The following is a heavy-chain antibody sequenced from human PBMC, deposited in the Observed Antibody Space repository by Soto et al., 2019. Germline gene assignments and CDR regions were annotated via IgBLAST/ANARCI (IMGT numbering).Heavy chain of an antibody. CDR3: ASQMYLDWFDP. D-gene: IGHD2-8*01. Sequence: SETLSLTCTVSGGSISSGGYYWSWIRQHPWKGLEWIGYIYYSGSTYYNPSLKSRVTISVDTSKNQFSLKLSSVTAADTAVYYCASQMYLDWFDPWGQGXLVTVYS. V-gene: IGHV4-31*03. J-gene: IGHJ5*02. CDR1: GGSISSGGYY. CDR2: IYYSGST.